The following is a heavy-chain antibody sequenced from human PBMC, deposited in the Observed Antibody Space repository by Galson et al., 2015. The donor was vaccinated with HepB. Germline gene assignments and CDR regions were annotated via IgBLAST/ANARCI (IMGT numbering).Heavy chain of an antibody. J-gene: IGHJ4*02. CDR2: IHHSVST. CDR3: ATITMEVVVINP. CDR1: GGSISNSDYY. D-gene: IGHD3-22*01. Sequence: LSLTCTVSGGSISNSDYYWSCILKHPGKGLESIGYIHHSVSTYYNPSLKSRLAISLDTSKNHFSVRLRSVTAADTAVYYCATITMEVVVINPWGQGILVTVYS. V-gene: IGHV4-31*03.